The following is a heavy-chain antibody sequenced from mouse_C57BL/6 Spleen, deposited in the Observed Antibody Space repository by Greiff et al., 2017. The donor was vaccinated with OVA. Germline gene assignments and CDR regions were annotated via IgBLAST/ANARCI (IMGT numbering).Heavy chain of an antibody. D-gene: IGHD1-1*01. V-gene: IGHV5-9*01. CDR1: GFTFSSYT. CDR2: ISGGGGNT. Sequence: EVHLVESGGGLVKPGGSLKLSCAASGFTFSSYTMSWVRQTPEKRLEWVATISGGGGNTYYPDSVKGRFTISRDNAKNTLYLQMSSLRSEDTALYYCARHGSSYDAMDYWGQGTSVTVSS. CDR3: ARHGSSYDAMDY. J-gene: IGHJ4*01.